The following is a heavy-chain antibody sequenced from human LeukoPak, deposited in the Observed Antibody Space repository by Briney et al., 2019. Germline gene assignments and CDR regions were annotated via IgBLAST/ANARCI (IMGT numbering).Heavy chain of an antibody. CDR1: GFTFSSYA. J-gene: IGHJ4*02. D-gene: IGHD2-21*02. Sequence: GGSLRLSCAASGFTFSSYAMSWVRQAPGKGLEWVSAISGSGGSTYYADSVKGRFTISRDNSKNTLYLQMNSLRAEDTAVYYCAKDLHCGGNCYSDYWGQGTLVTVSS. CDR2: ISGSGGST. CDR3: AKDLHCGGNCYSDY. V-gene: IGHV3-23*01.